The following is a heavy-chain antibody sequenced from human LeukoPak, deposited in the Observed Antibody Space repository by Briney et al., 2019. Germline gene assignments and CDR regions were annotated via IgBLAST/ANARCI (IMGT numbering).Heavy chain of an antibody. CDR3: AKDQMTMVRGVIRSAPFDY. CDR2: ISGSGGST. V-gene: IGHV3-23*01. Sequence: GSLRLSCAASGFTFSSYAMSWVRQAPGKGLEWVSAISGSGGSTYYADSVKGRFTISRDNSKNTLYLQMNSLRAEDTAVYYCAKDQMTMVRGVIRSAPFDYWGQGTLVTVSS. J-gene: IGHJ4*02. CDR1: GFTFSSYA. D-gene: IGHD3-10*01.